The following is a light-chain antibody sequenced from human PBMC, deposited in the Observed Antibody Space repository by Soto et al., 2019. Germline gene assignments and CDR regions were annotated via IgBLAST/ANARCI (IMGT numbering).Light chain of an antibody. V-gene: IGKV1-9*01. CDR2: EAS. Sequence: DIQLTQSPSLLSASVGDRVTITCRASHDISTYLAWYQQKPGKAPKLVIYEASTLQSGVPSRFSGSGSGTEFTLTISGLLPEDFATYHCQQLNTLPFTFGQGTRLEI. J-gene: IGKJ5*01. CDR3: QQLNTLPFT. CDR1: HDISTY.